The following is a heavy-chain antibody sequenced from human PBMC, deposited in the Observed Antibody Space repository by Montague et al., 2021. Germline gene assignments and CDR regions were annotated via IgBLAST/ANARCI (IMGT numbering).Heavy chain of an antibody. D-gene: IGHD5-24*01. V-gene: IGHV3-53*01. CDR1: GFTFSSSH. Sequence: SLRLSCAASGFTFSSSHMTWVRQAPGKGLEWVSGIINDGRTYYEDSVKSRLTISRDNSKNKMFFQVNSLRSEDTSVYFCARDIAGDGYSHFDCWGQGTLVTVSS. CDR2: IINDGRT. J-gene: IGHJ4*02. CDR3: ARDIAGDGYSHFDC.